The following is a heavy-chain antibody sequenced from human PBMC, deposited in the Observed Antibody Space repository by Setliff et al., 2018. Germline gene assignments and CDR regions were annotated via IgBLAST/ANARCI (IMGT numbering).Heavy chain of an antibody. CDR1: GYTFTNYA. CDR2: INAGNGDT. V-gene: IGHV1-3*03. Sequence: VASVKVSCKASGYTFTNYAIHWVRQAPGQRLGWMGWINAGNGDTKYSQDFQGRVTITRDTSASTAYMDLSSLRSDDMAVYYCARGRPTANPYYYYYMDVWGKGTTVTVSS. CDR3: ARGRPTANPYYYYYMDV. D-gene: IGHD4-4*01. J-gene: IGHJ6*03.